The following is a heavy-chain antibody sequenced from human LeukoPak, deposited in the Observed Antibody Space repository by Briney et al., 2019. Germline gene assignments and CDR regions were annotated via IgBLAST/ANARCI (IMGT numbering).Heavy chain of an antibody. D-gene: IGHD1-26*01. CDR3: ASYSGIYSAFEI. CDR1: GGSFSGYY. CDR2: INHSGST. J-gene: IGHJ3*02. Sequence: SETLSLTCAVYGGSFSGYYWSWIRQPPGKGLEWIGEINHSGSTNYNPSFKSRVAISVDTSKNHFSLTLNAVTAADTAVYYCASYSGIYSAFEIWSQGTLVTVSS. V-gene: IGHV4-34*01.